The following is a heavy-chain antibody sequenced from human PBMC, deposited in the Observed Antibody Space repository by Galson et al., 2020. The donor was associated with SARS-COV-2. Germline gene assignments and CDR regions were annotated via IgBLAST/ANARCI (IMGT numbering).Heavy chain of an antibody. CDR3: ARVIRDRYYDSSGYYFTEDYFDY. CDR2: IYYSGST. Sequence: TLSLTCTVSGGSISSGGYYWSWIRQHPGKGLEWIGYIYYSGSTYYNPSLKSRVTISVDTSKNQFSLKLSSVTAADTAVYYCARVIRDRYYDSSGYYFTEDYFDYWGQGTLVTVSS. J-gene: IGHJ4*02. V-gene: IGHV4-31*03. D-gene: IGHD3-22*01. CDR1: GGSISSGGYY.